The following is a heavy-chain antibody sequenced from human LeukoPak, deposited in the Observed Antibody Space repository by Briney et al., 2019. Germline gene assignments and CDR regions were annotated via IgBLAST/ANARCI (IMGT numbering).Heavy chain of an antibody. J-gene: IGHJ4*02. CDR2: ISAYNGNT. CDR1: GYTFTSYG. CDR3: ARDLLYCSSTSCYDFDY. V-gene: IGHV1-18*01. D-gene: IGHD2-2*01. Sequence: ASVKVSCKASGYTFTSYGISWVRQPPGQGLEWMGWISAYNGNTNYAQKLQGRVTMTTDTSTSTAYMELRSLRSDDTAVYYCARDLLYCSSTSCYDFDYWGQGTLVTVSS.